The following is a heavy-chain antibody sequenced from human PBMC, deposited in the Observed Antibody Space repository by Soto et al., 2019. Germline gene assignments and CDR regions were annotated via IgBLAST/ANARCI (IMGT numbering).Heavy chain of an antibody. Sequence: GWSLSLSCASSVFSFVSYALSWVRQAPGKGLEWVSTISGSDGKTFYADSVKGRFSISRDTSQSTLYLQMNSLRADDTAMYYCARWSYLDYWGQGTRVTVSS. CDR1: VFSFVSYA. D-gene: IGHD3-3*01. CDR3: ARWSYLDY. V-gene: IGHV3-23*01. J-gene: IGHJ4*02. CDR2: ISGSDGKT.